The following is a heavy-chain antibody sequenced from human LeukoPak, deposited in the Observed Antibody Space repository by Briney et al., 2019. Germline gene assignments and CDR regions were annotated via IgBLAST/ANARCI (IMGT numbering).Heavy chain of an antibody. CDR1: GFTLSTNA. CDR2: ISGSGAST. J-gene: IGHJ4*02. V-gene: IGHV3-23*01. CDR3: AKDGVRFLEWSNIDY. Sequence: GGSLRLSCLTSGFTLSTNAMSWVRQAPGKGLEWLSGISGSGASTYYADSVKGRFTISRDNSKNTLYLQMNSLRAEDTAVYYCAKDGVRFLEWSNIDYWGQGTLVTVSS. D-gene: IGHD3-3*01.